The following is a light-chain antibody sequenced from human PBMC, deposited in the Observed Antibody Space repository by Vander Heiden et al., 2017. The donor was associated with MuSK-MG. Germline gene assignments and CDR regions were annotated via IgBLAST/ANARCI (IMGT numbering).Light chain of an antibody. CDR2: NVM. J-gene: IGLJ3*02. V-gene: IGLV2-14*03. CDR1: NSDVGHYNY. Sequence: QSALTQPASVSGSPGQSITISCSGTNSDVGHYNYFSWYQQPPGNAPQLIVYNVMKRPAGVANRFSGSKSGNTASLTISGLQAEAEAHYYCHSYTTSTTWVFGGGTKVTVL. CDR3: HSYTTSTTWV.